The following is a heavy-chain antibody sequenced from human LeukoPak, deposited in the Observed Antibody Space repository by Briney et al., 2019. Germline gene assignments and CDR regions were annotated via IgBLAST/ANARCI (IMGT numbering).Heavy chain of an antibody. J-gene: IGHJ3*02. CDR2: IYWDDDK. D-gene: IGHD3-22*01. Sequence: SGPTLVNPTPTLTLTCTFSGFSLSTSGVGVGWIRQPPGKALEWLALIYWDDDKRYSPSQKSRLTITKDTSKNQVVLTMTNMDPVDTATYYCAHSSYYYDSSGYDAFDIWGQGTMVTVSS. CDR3: AHSSYYYDSSGYDAFDI. V-gene: IGHV2-5*02. CDR1: GFSLSTSGVG.